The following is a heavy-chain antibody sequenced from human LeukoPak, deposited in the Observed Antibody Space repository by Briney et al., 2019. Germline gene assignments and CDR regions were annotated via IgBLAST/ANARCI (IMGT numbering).Heavy chain of an antibody. J-gene: IGHJ6*03. CDR2: IKQDGSEK. D-gene: IGHD3-3*01. V-gene: IGHV3-7*01. CDR1: GFTFSSYW. CDR3: ARSILEWLPYYYYYMDV. Sequence: GGSLRLSCAASGFTFSSYWMSWVRQAPGKGLEWVANIKQDGSEKYYVDSVKGRFTISRDNAKNSLYLQMNSLRAEDTAVYYCARSILEWLPYYYYYMDVWGKGTTVTVSS.